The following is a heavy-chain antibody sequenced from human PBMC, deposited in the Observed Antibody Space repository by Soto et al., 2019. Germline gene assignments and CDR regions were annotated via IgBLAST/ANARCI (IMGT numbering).Heavy chain of an antibody. V-gene: IGHV3-30-3*01. CDR2: ISYDGSNK. CDR1: GFTFSSYA. Sequence: QVQLVESGGGVVQPGRSLRLSCAASGFTFSSYAMHWVRQAPGKGLEWVAVISYDGSNKYYADSVKGRFTISRDNSKNTLYLQMNSLRAEDTAVHYCATPLGGSSSRWGQGTLVTVSS. CDR3: ATPLGGSSSR. J-gene: IGHJ4*02. D-gene: IGHD1-26*01.